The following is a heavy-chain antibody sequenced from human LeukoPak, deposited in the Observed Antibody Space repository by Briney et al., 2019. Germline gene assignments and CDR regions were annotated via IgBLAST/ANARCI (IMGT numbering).Heavy chain of an antibody. CDR3: ANSVGIQLFLWQY. V-gene: IGHV3-73*01. J-gene: IGHJ4*02. Sequence: PGGSLRLSCAASGFTFSGSSMHWVRQASGKGLEWVGRIRSKANSYATTYAASVKGRFTISRDDSKNTLYLQMNSLRAEDTAVYYCANSVGIQLFLWQYWGQGTLVTVSS. D-gene: IGHD5-18*01. CDR1: GFTFSGSS. CDR2: IRSKANSYAT.